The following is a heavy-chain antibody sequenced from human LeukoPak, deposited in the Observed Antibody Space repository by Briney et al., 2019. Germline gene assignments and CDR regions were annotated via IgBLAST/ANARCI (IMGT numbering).Heavy chain of an antibody. D-gene: IGHD1-26*01. J-gene: IGHJ4*02. CDR2: IRKKADGGTP. CDR3: TRDPPTRY. V-gene: IGHV3-49*03. CDR1: GFTFGDYT. Sequence: PGGSLRLSCTASGFTFGDYTITWTRQAPGKGLEWVGFIRKKADGGTPEYAASVKGRFTISRDDSKCIAYLQMNSLKTDDTAVYYCTRDPPTRYWGQGTLVSVSS.